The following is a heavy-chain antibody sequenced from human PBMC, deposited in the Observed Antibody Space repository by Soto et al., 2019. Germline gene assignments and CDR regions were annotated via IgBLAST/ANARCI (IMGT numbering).Heavy chain of an antibody. CDR1: GYSFTSYW. J-gene: IGHJ6*02. CDR2: IDPSDSYT. Sequence: GESLNISCKGSGYSFTSYWISWVRQMPGKGLEWMGRIDPSDSYTNYSPSFQGHVTISADKSISTAYLQWSSRKASDTAMYYWAKLSWSPYYSYGMDVWGQGTTVTVSS. CDR3: AKLSWSPYYSYGMDV. V-gene: IGHV5-10-1*01.